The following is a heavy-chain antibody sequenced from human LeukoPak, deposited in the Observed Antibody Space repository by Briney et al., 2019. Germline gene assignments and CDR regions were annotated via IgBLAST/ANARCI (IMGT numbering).Heavy chain of an antibody. CDR1: GFTFSDYW. D-gene: IGHD3-10*01. J-gene: IGHJ4*02. CDR2: IRQDGGEK. Sequence: GGSLRLSCAVSGFTFSDYWMNWVRPAPGKGLEWVASIRQDGGEKSYVDSVKGRLTISRDNTKHSLYLQMNSLRAEDTGVYYCAKGLLLWFGDYWGQGTLVTVSS. CDR3: AKGLLLWFGDY. V-gene: IGHV3-7*03.